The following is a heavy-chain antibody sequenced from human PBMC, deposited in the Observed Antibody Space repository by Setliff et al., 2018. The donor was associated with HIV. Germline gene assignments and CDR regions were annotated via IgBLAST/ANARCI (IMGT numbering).Heavy chain of an antibody. CDR3: ARDGCSGQRCYLFNWFDP. D-gene: IGHD2-15*01. CDR2: INAGNGNT. V-gene: IGHV1-3*01. CDR1: GYTFTSYA. Sequence: ASVKVSCKASGYTFTSYAMHWVRQAPGQSLEWMGWINAGNGNTKYSQKFQGRVTMTRDTSATTAYMELSSLTSEDTAVYYCARDGCSGQRCYLFNWFDPWGQGTLVTVSS. J-gene: IGHJ5*02.